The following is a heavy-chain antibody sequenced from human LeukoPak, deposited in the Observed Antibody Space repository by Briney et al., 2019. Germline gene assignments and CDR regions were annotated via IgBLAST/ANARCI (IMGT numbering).Heavy chain of an antibody. V-gene: IGHV3-74*01. Sequence: GGSLRLSCAASGFTFSGYWMHWVRQAPGKGLVWVSRINSDRSSTSYADSVKGRFTISRDNAKNTLYLQMNSLRAEDTAVYYCARDLFGDFWSGYYANWFDPWGQGTLVTVSS. CDR3: ARDLFGDFWSGYYANWFDP. J-gene: IGHJ5*02. D-gene: IGHD3-3*01. CDR2: INSDRSST. CDR1: GFTFSGYW.